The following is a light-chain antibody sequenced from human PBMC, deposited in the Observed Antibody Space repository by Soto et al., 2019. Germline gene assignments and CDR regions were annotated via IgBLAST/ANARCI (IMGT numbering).Light chain of an antibody. J-gene: IGKJ5*01. V-gene: IGKV3-15*01. CDR1: QSVSSN. CDR2: GAS. CDR3: QQDNNWLIT. Sequence: EIVMTQSPATLSVSPGERATLSCRASQSVSSNLARYQQKPGQAPRLLIYGASTRATGIPARFSGSGSGTEFTLTVSSLQSEDFAVYYCQQDNNWLITFGQGTRLEIK.